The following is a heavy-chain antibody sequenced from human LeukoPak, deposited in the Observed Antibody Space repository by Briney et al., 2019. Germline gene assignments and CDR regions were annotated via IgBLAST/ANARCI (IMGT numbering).Heavy chain of an antibody. V-gene: IGHV3-30*18. D-gene: IGHD5-12*01. CDR2: ISYDGSNE. CDR1: GFTFSSYG. CDR3: AKDTTILGDYFDY. Sequence: AGGSPRLSCAASGFTFSSYGMHWVRQAPGKGLDWVAVISYDGSNEYYADSVKGRFTISRDNSKNTLYLQMNSLRADDTAVYYCAKDTTILGDYFDYWGQGTLVTVSS. J-gene: IGHJ4*02.